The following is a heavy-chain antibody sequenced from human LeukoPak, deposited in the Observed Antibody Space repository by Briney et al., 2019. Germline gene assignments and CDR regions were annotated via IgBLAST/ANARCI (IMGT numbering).Heavy chain of an antibody. CDR1: GGSISSSSYY. V-gene: IGHV4-39*01. Sequence: SETLSLTCTVSGGSISSSSYYWGWIRQPPGKGLEWIGSIYYSGSTYYNPSLKSRVTISVDTSKNQFSLKLSSVTAADTAVYYCARSRRDGLDYWGQGTLVTVSS. J-gene: IGHJ4*02. CDR3: ARSRRDGLDY. CDR2: IYYSGST. D-gene: IGHD5-24*01.